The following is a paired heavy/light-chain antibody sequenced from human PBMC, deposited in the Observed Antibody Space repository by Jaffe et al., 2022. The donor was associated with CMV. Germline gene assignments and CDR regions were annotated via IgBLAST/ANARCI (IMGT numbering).Heavy chain of an antibody. CDR3: VTYPEGHSSGWHADH. J-gene: IGHJ4*02. CDR1: GDSITRSNYY. CDR2: FYYTDSTYYST. D-gene: IGHD6-19*01. V-gene: IGHV4-39*01. Sequence: QLQLQESGPGLVKPSETLSLTCTVSGDSITRSNYYWGWIRQPPGKGLEWIGSFYYTDSTYYSTYYHPSLKSRVSISIDTSSNQFSLKLTSMTAADTAVYYCVTYPEGHSSGWHADHWGQGTLVTVSS.
Light chain of an antibody. CDR3: QQYNSFSADLF. CDR2: KAS. Sequence: DIQMTQSPSTLSASVGDRITITCRASQSISNWLAWYQQKPGKVPKLLIYKASRLESGVPSRFSGSGFGTEFTLTISSLQPDDFATYYCQQYNSFSADLFFGGGTKVEIK. V-gene: IGKV1-5*03. J-gene: IGKJ4*01. CDR1: QSISNW.